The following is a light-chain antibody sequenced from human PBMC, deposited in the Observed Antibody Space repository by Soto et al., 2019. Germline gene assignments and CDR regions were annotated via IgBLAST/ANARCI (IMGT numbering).Light chain of an antibody. CDR1: SSDVGVYNY. CDR2: DVT. V-gene: IGLV2-14*01. J-gene: IGLJ1*01. Sequence: QSALTQPASVSGSPGQSITISCTGTSSDVGVYNYVSWYQQHPGKAPKLMIYDVTNRPSGVSNRFSGSKSGNTASLTISGFQAEDEADYYCCSYTRSSILYVFGTGTKVTVL. CDR3: CSYTRSSILYV.